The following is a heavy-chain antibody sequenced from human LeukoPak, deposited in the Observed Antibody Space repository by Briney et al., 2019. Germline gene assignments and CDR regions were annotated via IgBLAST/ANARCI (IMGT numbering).Heavy chain of an antibody. V-gene: IGHV3-48*02. CDR2: ISTASSTV. CDR3: ARVSSGSSSRSFDN. D-gene: IGHD2-15*01. J-gene: IGHJ4*02. Sequence: PGGSLRLSCAASGFTFSSYSMTWVRQAPGRGLEWISYISTASSTVYYADSMKGRFTISRDNAKNSLYLQMNSLRDEDTAVYYCARVSSGSSSRSFDNWGQGTLVTVSS. CDR1: GFTFSSYS.